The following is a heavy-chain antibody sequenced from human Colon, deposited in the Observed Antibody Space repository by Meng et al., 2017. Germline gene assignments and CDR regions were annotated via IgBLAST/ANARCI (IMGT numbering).Heavy chain of an antibody. J-gene: IGHJ3*02. CDR1: GFSLSNARMG. CDR3: ALEIVVVPVGAFDI. CDR2: IFSNDEK. Sequence: SGPTLVKPTETLTLTCTVSGFSLSNARMGVSWIRQPPGKALEWLAHIFSNDEKSYSTSLKSRLTISKDTSKSQVVLTMTNMDPVDTATYYCALEIVVVPVGAFDIWGQGTMVTVSS. D-gene: IGHD2-2*03. V-gene: IGHV2-26*01.